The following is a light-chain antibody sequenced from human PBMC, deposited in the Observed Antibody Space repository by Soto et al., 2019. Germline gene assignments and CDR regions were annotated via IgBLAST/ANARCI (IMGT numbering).Light chain of an antibody. Sequence: DIQMTQSPSTLSASFGDRVTITCRASQGISRWLAWYQQRPGKAPKLLIYDASTLHSGVSSRFSGSGSGTEFTLTISSLQPNDSATYYCQQYTTYWTFGEGTKVDNK. CDR3: QQYTTYWT. CDR2: DAS. CDR1: QGISRW. V-gene: IGKV1-5*01. J-gene: IGKJ1*01.